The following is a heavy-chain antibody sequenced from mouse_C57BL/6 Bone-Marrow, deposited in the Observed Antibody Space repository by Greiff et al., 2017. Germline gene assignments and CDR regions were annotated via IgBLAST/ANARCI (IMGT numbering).Heavy chain of an antibody. CDR1: GYTFTSYW. D-gene: IGHD2-3*01. J-gene: IGHJ2*01. V-gene: IGHV1-69*01. Sequence: VQLQQPGAELVMPGASVKLSCKASGYTFTSYWMHWVKQRPGQGLEWIGEIDPSDSYTNYNQKFKGKSTLTVDKSSSTAYMQLSSLTSEDSAVYYCARDGGYYDYFDYWGQGTTLTVSS. CDR3: ARDGGYYDYFDY. CDR2: IDPSDSYT.